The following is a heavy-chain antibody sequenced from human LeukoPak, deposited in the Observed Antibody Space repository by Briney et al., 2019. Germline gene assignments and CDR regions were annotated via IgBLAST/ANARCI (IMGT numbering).Heavy chain of an antibody. Sequence: PGGSLRLSCEVSGFTFSGYGMHWVRQAPGKGLEWVAVVWANGNTKYYADSVKGRFTISRDNAKNSLYLQMNSLRAEDTAVYYCARTLYYYGSGSESVYDAFDIWGQGTMVTVSS. CDR3: ARTLYYYGSGSESVYDAFDI. CDR1: GFTFSGYG. D-gene: IGHD3-10*01. J-gene: IGHJ3*02. V-gene: IGHV3-33*03. CDR2: VWANGNTK.